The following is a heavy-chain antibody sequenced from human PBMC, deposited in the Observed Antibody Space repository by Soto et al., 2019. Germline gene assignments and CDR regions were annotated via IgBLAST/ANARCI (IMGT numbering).Heavy chain of an antibody. V-gene: IGHV1-8*01. J-gene: IGHJ4*02. CDR1: GYNISSYD. CDR2: MDPNRGHS. Sequence: ASVKVSCKASGYNISSYDIIWVRQAAGQGLEWMGWMDPNRGHSDSVQNFRGRVTMTTNISASTAYMELSGLRSDDTGVYYCARVVERLTTWGYFDYWGQGTLVTVSS. D-gene: IGHD1-1*01. CDR3: ARVVERLTTWGYFDY.